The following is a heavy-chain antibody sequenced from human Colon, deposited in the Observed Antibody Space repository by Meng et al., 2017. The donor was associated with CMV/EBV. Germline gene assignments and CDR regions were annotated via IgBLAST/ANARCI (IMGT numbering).Heavy chain of an antibody. Sequence: GESLKISCAASGFTFRDNYMSWIRQAPGKGLEWISYISSSSATIYYADSVKGRFTISRDNAKQTLYLEMNNLRAEDTAVYYCTRYGVGSAVGYWGQGTLVTVSS. CDR3: TRYGVGSAVGY. V-gene: IGHV3-11*01. CDR1: GFTFRDNY. CDR2: ISSSSATI. J-gene: IGHJ4*02. D-gene: IGHD4-17*01.